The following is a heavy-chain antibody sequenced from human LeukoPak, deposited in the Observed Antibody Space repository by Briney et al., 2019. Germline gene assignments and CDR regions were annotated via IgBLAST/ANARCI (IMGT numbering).Heavy chain of an antibody. Sequence: GESLKISCKGSGYSFNTYWIGWVRQMPGKGLEWMGIIYPGDSDTRYSPSFQGQVTISADKSLSTAYLQWGSLKASDTATYHCAREGRSSSPMDYWGQGTLVTVSS. D-gene: IGHD6-6*01. J-gene: IGHJ4*02. CDR2: IYPGDSDT. CDR1: GYSFNTYW. V-gene: IGHV5-51*01. CDR3: AREGRSSSPMDY.